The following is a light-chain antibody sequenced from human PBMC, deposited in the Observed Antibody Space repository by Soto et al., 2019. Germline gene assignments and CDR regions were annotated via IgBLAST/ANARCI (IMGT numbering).Light chain of an antibody. CDR3: SSYPCSSTLV. V-gene: IGLV2-14*01. CDR1: SSDVGGYNY. CDR2: DVS. Sequence: QSALTQPASVSGSPGQSITISCTGTSSDVGGYNYVSWYQQHPGKAPKLMIYDVSNRPSGVSNRFSGAKSGNTASLPISGLQAEDEADYYCSSYPCSSTLVFGGGTKLTVL. J-gene: IGLJ3*02.